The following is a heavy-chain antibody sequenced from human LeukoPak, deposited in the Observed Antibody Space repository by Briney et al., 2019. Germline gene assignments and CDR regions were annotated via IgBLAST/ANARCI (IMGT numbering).Heavy chain of an antibody. CDR2: IWNDGSNK. D-gene: IGHD4-11*01. J-gene: IGHJ5*01. CDR3: AQDAQRGFDYSNSLES. V-gene: IGHV3-33*03. Sequence: GGSLRLSCAPSAFTLSHYGMHWVRQAPGKGLEWVAVIWNDGSNKYYGDSVKGRFTISRDTTMNTLYLQINSLRDEDTAVYYTAQDAQRGFDYSNSLESWGQGTLVTVSS. CDR1: AFTLSHYG.